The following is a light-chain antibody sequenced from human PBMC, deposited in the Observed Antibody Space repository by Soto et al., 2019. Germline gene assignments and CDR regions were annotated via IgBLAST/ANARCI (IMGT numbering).Light chain of an antibody. CDR3: QEYYSTRYA. CDR2: WAS. V-gene: IGKV4-1*01. CDR1: QRVLVTSKNKNY. J-gene: IGKJ2*01. Sequence: DIVMTQTPDSLAVSLGERATINSTSSQRVLVTSKNKNYLAWYQQKPGQPPRLLMYWASTRESGVPDRFSGSGSGTDFTLTISSLQAEDVAGYYCQEYYSTRYAFGQRTKLEIK.